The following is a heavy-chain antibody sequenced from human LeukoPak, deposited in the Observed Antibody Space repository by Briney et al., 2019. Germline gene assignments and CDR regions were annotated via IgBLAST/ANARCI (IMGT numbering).Heavy chain of an antibody. Sequence: GGSLRLSCAASGFTFSSYAMSWVRQAPGKGLEWVSAISGSGGSTYYADSVKGRFTISRDNSKNTLYLQMNSLRAEDTAVYYCAKDRATTKFVKQQLGNWFDPWGQGTLVTVSS. V-gene: IGHV3-23*01. CDR3: AKDRATTKFVKQQLGNWFDP. CDR2: ISGSGGST. J-gene: IGHJ5*02. D-gene: IGHD6-13*01. CDR1: GFTFSSYA.